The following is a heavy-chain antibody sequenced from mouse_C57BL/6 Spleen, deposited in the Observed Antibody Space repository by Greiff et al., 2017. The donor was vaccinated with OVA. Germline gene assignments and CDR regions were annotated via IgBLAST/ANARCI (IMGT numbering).Heavy chain of an antibody. D-gene: IGHD2-3*01. J-gene: IGHJ3*01. CDR1: GYTFTSYW. CDR3: ARGAGWGPFAY. V-gene: IGHV1-64*01. CDR2: IHPNSGST. Sequence: QVQLKQPGAELVKPGASVKLSCKASGYTFTSYWMHWVKQRPGQGLEWIGMIHPNSGSTNYNEKFKSKATLTVDKSSSTAYMQLSSLTSEDSAVYYCARGAGWGPFAYWGKGTLVTVSA.